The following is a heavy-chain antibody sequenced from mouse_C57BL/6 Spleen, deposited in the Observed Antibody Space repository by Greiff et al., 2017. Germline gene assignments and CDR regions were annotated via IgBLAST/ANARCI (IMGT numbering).Heavy chain of an antibody. CDR2: INPSTGGT. J-gene: IGHJ4*01. D-gene: IGHD5-1*01. Sequence: EVQLQQPGPELVKPGASVKISCKASGYSFTGYYMNWVKQSPEKSLEWIGEINPSTGGTTYNQKFKAKATLTVDKSSSTAYMQLKSLTSEDSAVYYCASDEYFDSDMDYRGQGTSVTV. CDR3: ASDEYFDSDMDY. CDR1: GYSFTGYY. V-gene: IGHV1-42*01.